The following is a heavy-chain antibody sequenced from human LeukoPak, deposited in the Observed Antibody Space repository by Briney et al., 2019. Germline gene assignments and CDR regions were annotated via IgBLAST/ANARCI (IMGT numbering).Heavy chain of an antibody. CDR3: ARVGGEIGYNYRYFDL. D-gene: IGHD5-24*01. J-gene: IGHJ2*01. Sequence: PSETLSLTCTVAGGSISSYYWSWIRQPPGKGLEWIGYIYYSGSTNYNPSLKSRVTISIDTSKNQFSLKLNSVTAADAAVYYCARVGGEIGYNYRYFDLWGRGTPVP. CDR1: GGSISSYY. V-gene: IGHV4-59*01. CDR2: IYYSGST.